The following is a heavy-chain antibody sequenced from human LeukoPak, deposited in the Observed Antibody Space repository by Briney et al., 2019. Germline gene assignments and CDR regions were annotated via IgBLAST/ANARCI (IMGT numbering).Heavy chain of an antibody. CDR3: ASSKDGYNAYAFDI. J-gene: IGHJ3*02. V-gene: IGHV3-53*04. CDR2: IYSGGST. CDR1: GFTVSSNY. D-gene: IGHD5-24*01. Sequence: QPGGSLRLSCAASGFTVSSNYVSWVRQAPGKGLEWVSVIYSGGSTYYADSVKGRFTISRHNSKNTLYLQMNSLRAEDTAVYYCASSKDGYNAYAFDIWGQGTMVTVSS.